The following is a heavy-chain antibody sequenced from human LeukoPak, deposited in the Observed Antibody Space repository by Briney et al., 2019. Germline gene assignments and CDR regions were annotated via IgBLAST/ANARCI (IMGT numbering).Heavy chain of an antibody. Sequence: PPGGSLRLSCAASGFTFDDYATHWVRQAPGKGLEWVSGISWNSGSIGYADSVKGRFTISRDNAKNSLYLQMNSLRAEDMALYYCAKGNLRYSSAQRGAFDIWGQGTMVTVSS. CDR2: ISWNSGSI. CDR3: AKGNLRYSSAQRGAFDI. V-gene: IGHV3-9*03. D-gene: IGHD6-19*01. CDR1: GFTFDDYA. J-gene: IGHJ3*02.